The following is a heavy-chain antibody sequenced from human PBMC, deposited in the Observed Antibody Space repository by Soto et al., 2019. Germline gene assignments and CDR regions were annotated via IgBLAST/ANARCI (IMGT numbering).Heavy chain of an antibody. V-gene: IGHV3-21*01. CDR2: ISSGSSDT. Sequence: GGFLRLSCEAYRFHTGYVSMNWVRQVPGKGLEWVASISSGSSDTWYADPVKGRFIISRDNAQNSLFLQMNTLRPEDTAMYYCARVAYWGPGTPVTVSS. CDR3: ARVAY. J-gene: IGHJ4*02. CDR1: RFHTGYVS.